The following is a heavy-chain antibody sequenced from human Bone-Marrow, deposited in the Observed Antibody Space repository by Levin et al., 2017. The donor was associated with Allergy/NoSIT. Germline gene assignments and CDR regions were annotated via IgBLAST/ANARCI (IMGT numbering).Heavy chain of an antibody. CDR3: ARLDFNYGSYY. Sequence: GGSLRLSCAVSGFTVSNNYMSWVRQAPGKGLEWVSIIYSGGGTFYADSVKARFTISRDNSKNTVYLQMNSLRAEVTAVYYCARLDFNYGSYYWGQGTLVTVSS. CDR1: GFTVSNNY. V-gene: IGHV3-66*04. CDR2: IYSGGGT. D-gene: IGHD3-10*01. J-gene: IGHJ4*02.